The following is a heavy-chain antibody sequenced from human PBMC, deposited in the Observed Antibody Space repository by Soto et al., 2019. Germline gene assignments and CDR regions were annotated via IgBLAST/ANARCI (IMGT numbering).Heavy chain of an antibody. Sequence: QVQLVQSGAEVKKPGSSVKVSCKASGGTFSSYTLSWVRQAPGQGLEWMGRITHTFDVANYARQFQGRLTITADRSTSTAYMELSSLRSEDTAVYYCAGHDNSDGGDYLDYWGQGSLVTVSS. CDR2: ITHTFDVA. CDR3: AGHDNSDGGDYLDY. D-gene: IGHD3-22*01. V-gene: IGHV1-69*02. J-gene: IGHJ4*02. CDR1: GGTFSSYT.